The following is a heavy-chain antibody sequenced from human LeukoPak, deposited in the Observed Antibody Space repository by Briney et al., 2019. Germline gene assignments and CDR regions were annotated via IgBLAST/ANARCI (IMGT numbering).Heavy chain of an antibody. J-gene: IGHJ3*02. Sequence: PSETLSLTCAVSGFSISSGYYCGWIRQPPEKVLEWIGSIYQSGSTYYNPSPQSRVTISINTSKNQFSLKLNSVTAADTAIYYCARQMGDFWGGYPNAFDIWGQGTMVTVSS. CDR1: GFSISSGYY. CDR3: ARQMGDFWGGYPNAFDI. CDR2: IYQSGST. D-gene: IGHD3-3*01. V-gene: IGHV4-38-2*01.